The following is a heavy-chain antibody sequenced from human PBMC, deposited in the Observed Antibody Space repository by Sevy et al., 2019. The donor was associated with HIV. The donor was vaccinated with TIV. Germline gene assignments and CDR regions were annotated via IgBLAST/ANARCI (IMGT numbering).Heavy chain of an antibody. CDR1: GFTFSGSA. CDR3: TRLIYPDEAFDI. V-gene: IGHV3-73*01. J-gene: IGHJ3*02. Sequence: GGTLRLSCAASGFTFSGSALHWVRQASGKGLEWVGRIKKIGDSYATAFAASLEGRFTISRDDLKNTVHLQMNSLKIEDTAVYYCTRLIYPDEAFDIWGQGTMVTVSS. CDR2: IKKIGDSYAT.